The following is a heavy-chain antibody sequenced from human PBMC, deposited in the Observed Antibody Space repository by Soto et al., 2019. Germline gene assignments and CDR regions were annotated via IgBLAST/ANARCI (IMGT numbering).Heavy chain of an antibody. V-gene: IGHV4-39*01. CDR3: ARHAGHISGFTEY. J-gene: IGHJ4*02. Sequence: SETPYVTCSVSAGSIGSSRYSWAWIRQPPGKGLEWIGSIYYSGSTYYNPSLKSRVTISVDTSKNQFSLKLSSVTAAVTAVYYCARHAGHISGFTEYWGQGTLVTVFS. CDR2: IYYSGST. D-gene: IGHD6-19*01. CDR1: AGSIGSSRYS.